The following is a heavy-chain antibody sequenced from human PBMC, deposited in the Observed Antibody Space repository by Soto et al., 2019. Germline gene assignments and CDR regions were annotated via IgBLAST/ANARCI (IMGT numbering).Heavy chain of an antibody. CDR2: ISAYNGNT. J-gene: IGHJ6*02. Sequence: QVQLVQSGAEVKKPGASVKVSCKASGYTFTSYGISWVRQAPGQGLEWMGWISAYNGNTNYAQKLQGRVTMTTDTATSTAYMGLRGVRSEDTAVYYGGRSVGLSDGMDVWGQGTTVTVSS. CDR3: GRSVGLSDGMDV. V-gene: IGHV1-18*01. D-gene: IGHD1-26*01. CDR1: GYTFTSYG.